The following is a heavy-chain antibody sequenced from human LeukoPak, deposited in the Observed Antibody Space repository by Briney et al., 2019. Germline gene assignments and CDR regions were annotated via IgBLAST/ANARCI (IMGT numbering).Heavy chain of an antibody. CDR1: GGSFSGYY. D-gene: IGHD3-9*01. J-gene: IGHJ4*02. V-gene: IGHV4-34*01. Sequence: SETLSLTCAVYGGSFSGYYWSWIRQPPGKGLEWIGEINHSGSTNYNPSLKSRVTISVDTSKYQFSLKLSSVTAADTAVYYCARALSYDILTGYSLYYFDYWGQGTLVTVSS. CDR3: ARALSYDILTGYSLYYFDY. CDR2: INHSGST.